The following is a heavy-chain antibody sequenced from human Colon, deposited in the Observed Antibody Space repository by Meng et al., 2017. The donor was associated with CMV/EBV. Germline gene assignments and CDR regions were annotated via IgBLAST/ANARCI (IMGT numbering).Heavy chain of an antibody. CDR2: ILNDGSGT. CDR3: ARGAGGFDY. J-gene: IGHJ4*02. V-gene: IGHV3-74*01. Sequence: GGSLRLSCVASGFTFRNYWMHWVRQSPGKGLVWVSHILNDGSGTGYADSVKGRFTISRDNAKNTLYLQMDSLRVEDTAVYYCARGAGGFDYWGQGTRVTVSS. D-gene: IGHD3-10*01. CDR1: GFTFRNYW.